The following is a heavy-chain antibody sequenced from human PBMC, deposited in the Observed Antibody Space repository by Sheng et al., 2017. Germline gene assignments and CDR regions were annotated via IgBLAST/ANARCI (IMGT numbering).Heavy chain of an antibody. CDR2: VNIDGTIT. CDR1: AFTFSGFW. Sequence: EVQLVESGGGIVQPGGSLRLSCAASAFTFSGFWIHWVRQSPGKGLEWVSRVNIDGTITTYADSVKGRFTISRDNAKNTVSLQLNSLRVDDTAVYYCARGLLGTAVGFDIWGQRGQWSPSLQ. CDR3: ARGLLGTAVGFDI. J-gene: IGHJ3*02. V-gene: IGHV3-74*01. D-gene: IGHD1-26*01.